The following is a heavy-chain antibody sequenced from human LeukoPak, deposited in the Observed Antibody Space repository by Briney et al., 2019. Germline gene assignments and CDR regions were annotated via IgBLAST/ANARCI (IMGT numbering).Heavy chain of an antibody. D-gene: IGHD3-3*01. CDR3: ARFFEQFDSGLDY. J-gene: IGHJ4*02. CDR1: GFTFSNYG. CDR2: VSKDGSDK. Sequence: PGGSLRLSCDTSGFTFSNYGIHWVRQAPGKGLEWVAVVSKDGSDKYYAGSVKGRFTISRDNSRNTVYLQMNSLRPEDTAVYYYARFFEQFDSGLDYWGQGTLVTVSS. V-gene: IGHV3-30*04.